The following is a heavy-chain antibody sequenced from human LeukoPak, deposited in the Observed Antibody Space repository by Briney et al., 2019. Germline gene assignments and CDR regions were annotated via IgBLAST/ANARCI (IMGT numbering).Heavy chain of an antibody. CDR1: RFTFSNYR. J-gene: IGHJ4*02. CDR3: ATDMYY. V-gene: IGHV3-7*04. CDR2: IKQDGSDK. Sequence: PGGSLRLSCAASRFTFSNYRMSWVRQAPGKGLEWVANIKQDGSDKYYVDSVKGRFTISRDNAKNSVYLEMASLRGEDTAVYYCATDMYYWGQGTLVTVSS.